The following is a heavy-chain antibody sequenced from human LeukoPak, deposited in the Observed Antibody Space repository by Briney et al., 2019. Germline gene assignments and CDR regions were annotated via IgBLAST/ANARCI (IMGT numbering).Heavy chain of an antibody. CDR1: GGSISGYY. Sequence: SETLSLTCTVSGGSISGYYWSWIRQPPGKGLEWIGYIYYSGSTNYNPSLKGRVTISVDTSKNQFSLKLSSVAAADTAVYYCAREDRFTLDPWGQGTLVTVSS. CDR2: IYYSGST. CDR3: AREDRFTLDP. J-gene: IGHJ5*02. D-gene: IGHD3-3*01. V-gene: IGHV4-59*12.